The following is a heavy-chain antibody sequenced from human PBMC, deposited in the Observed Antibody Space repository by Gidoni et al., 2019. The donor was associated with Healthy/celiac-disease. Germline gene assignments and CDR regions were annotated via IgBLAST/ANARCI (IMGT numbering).Heavy chain of an antibody. CDR1: GSPFSSYG. D-gene: IGHD5-18*01. J-gene: IGHJ4*02. CDR2: ISYDGSNK. CDR3: AKDGPDPYSYAEGVYFDY. Sequence: QVQLVESGGGVVQPGSSLRLSCAASGSPFSSYGMHWVRQAPGKGLEWVAVISYDGSNKYYADSVKGRFTISRDNSKNTLYLQMNSLRAEDTAVYYCAKDGPDPYSYAEGVYFDYWGQGTLVTVSS. V-gene: IGHV3-30*18.